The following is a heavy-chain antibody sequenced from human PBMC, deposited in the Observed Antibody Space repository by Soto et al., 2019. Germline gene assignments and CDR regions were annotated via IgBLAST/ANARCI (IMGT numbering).Heavy chain of an antibody. J-gene: IGHJ4*01. CDR2: ITSDTNTI. D-gene: IGHD6-19*01. V-gene: IGHV3-48*02. Sequence: EVQLVESGGGLVQPGGSLRLSCAASGFPFSIYSMNWVRKAPGKGLEWSSYITSDTNTIKYADSVKGRFTIYRDNAKNLVYLQMNSLRDEDTAVYFCARSVQGHFDYWGHGPVVTVSS. CDR3: ARSVQGHFDY. CDR1: GFPFSIYS.